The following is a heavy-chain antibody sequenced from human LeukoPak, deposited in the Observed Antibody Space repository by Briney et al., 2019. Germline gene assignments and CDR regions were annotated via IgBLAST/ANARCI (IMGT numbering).Heavy chain of an antibody. V-gene: IGHV1-18*01. D-gene: IGHD3-22*01. CDR1: GYTFTSYG. CDR3: ARAFYYYDSSGQAYYYYYGMDV. CDR2: ISAYNGNT. J-gene: IGHJ6*02. Sequence: AASVKVSCKASGYTFTSYGISWVRQAPGQGLEWMGWISAYNGNTNYAQKLQGRVTMTTDTSRSTAYMELRSLRSDDTAVYYCARAFYYYDSSGQAYYYYYGMDVWGQGTTVTVSS.